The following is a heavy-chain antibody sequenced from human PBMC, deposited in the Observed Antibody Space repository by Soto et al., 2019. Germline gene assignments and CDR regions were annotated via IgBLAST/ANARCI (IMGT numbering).Heavy chain of an antibody. J-gene: IGHJ4*02. CDR3: GRDVRRYYSDQFDS. Sequence: PSETLSLTCTVSGGSISSYYWSWIRQPPGKGLEWIGYIYYSGSTNYNPSLKSRVTISVDTSKNQFSLKLSSVTAADTAVYYCGRDVRRYYSDQFDSWGQGILVTVSS. CDR1: GGSISSYY. CDR2: IYYSGST. D-gene: IGHD4-17*01. V-gene: IGHV4-59*12.